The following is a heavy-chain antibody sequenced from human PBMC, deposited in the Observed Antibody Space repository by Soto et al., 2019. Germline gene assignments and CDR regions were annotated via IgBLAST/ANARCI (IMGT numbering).Heavy chain of an antibody. CDR3: AKDIVVVVAATGHYYYGMDV. J-gene: IGHJ6*02. V-gene: IGHV1-69*12. D-gene: IGHD2-15*01. CDR1: GGTFSSYA. CDR2: IIPIFGTA. Sequence: QVQLVQSGAEVKKPGSSVKVSCKASGGTFSSYAISWVRQAPGQGLEWMGGIIPIFGTANYAQKFQGRVTITAAESTSTAYMELSSLRSEDTAVYYCAKDIVVVVAATGHYYYGMDVWGQGTTVTVSS.